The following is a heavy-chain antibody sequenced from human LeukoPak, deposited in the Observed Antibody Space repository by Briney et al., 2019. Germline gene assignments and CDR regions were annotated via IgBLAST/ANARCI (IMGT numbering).Heavy chain of an antibody. Sequence: GGSLRLSCAASGFTFRSYAMNWVRQAPGKGLEWVSAISGSGGSTYYADSVKGRFTISRDNSKNTLYLQMNSLRAEDTAVYYCAKDVAARRQSDWFDPWGQGTLVTVSS. CDR1: GFTFRSYA. CDR3: AKDVAARRQSDWFDP. CDR2: ISGSGGST. J-gene: IGHJ5*02. D-gene: IGHD6-6*01. V-gene: IGHV3-23*01.